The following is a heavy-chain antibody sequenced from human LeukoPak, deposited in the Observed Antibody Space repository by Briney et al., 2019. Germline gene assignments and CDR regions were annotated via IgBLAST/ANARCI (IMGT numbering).Heavy chain of an antibody. V-gene: IGHV4-59*02. CDR2: VYYTGST. CDR3: ARGAMATTPFFDY. Sequence: SETLSLTCPVSGGSVSNYYYWTWIRPPPGKGLEWIGYVYYTGSTNFNPSLKSRVTMSLDTSRNQFSLKLTSLTAADTAVYYCARGAMATTPFFDYWGQGTLVTVSS. D-gene: IGHD5-24*01. CDR1: GGSVSNYY. J-gene: IGHJ4*02.